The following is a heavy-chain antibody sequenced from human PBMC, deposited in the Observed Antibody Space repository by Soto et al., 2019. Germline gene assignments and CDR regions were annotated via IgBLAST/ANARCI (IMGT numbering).Heavy chain of an antibody. J-gene: IGHJ6*02. V-gene: IGHV1-69*01. D-gene: IGHD2-8*02. CDR1: GGTFDSDG. CDR2: VIPMFGTS. Sequence: QEQLVQSGHEVKKPGSSVKVSCKASGGTFDSDGISWVRQAPGQGLEWMGGVIPMFGTSNFAQKFKGRVTITADESTTTAYMELTSLRSEDTAIYFCASGPPGGAETGDYYYYYSLDVWGPGTAVTGSS. CDR3: ASGPPGGAETGDYYYYYSLDV.